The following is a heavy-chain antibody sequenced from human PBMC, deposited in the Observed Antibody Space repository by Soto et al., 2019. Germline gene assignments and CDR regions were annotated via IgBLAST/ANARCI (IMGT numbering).Heavy chain of an antibody. V-gene: IGHV1-69*13. D-gene: IGHD4-4*01. J-gene: IGHJ6*02. CDR1: GGTFSSYA. Sequence: SVKVSCKASGGTFSSYAISWVRQAPGQGLEWMGGIIPIFGTANYAQKFQGRDTIAADESTSTAYMELSSLRYEDTAVYYCMSWLRIMTTITIVLYYHGMDVWGQGTTVTVSS. CDR3: MSWLRIMTTITIVLYYHGMDV. CDR2: IIPIFGTA.